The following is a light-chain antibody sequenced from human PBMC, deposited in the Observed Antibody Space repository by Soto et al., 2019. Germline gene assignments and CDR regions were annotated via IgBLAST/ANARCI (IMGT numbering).Light chain of an antibody. CDR1: QNIYTW. CDR3: QQYERYST. CDR2: RAS. V-gene: IGKV1-5*03. Sequence: DYQVTQSPSTLSASVGDRVTMTCRASQNIYTWLAWYQQKPGIAPKLLIHRASTLESGVPSRFSGSGYGTEFTLTISGLQPEDSATYYCQQYERYSTFXQGTKLDIK. J-gene: IGKJ1*01.